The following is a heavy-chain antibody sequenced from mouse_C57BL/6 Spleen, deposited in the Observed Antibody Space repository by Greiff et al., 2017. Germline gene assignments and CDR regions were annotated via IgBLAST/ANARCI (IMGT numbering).Heavy chain of an antibody. CDR1: GFTFSSYA. V-gene: IGHV5-9-1*02. CDR3: TRGYDYDGGFAY. J-gene: IGHJ3*01. D-gene: IGHD2-4*01. CDR2: ISSGGDYI. Sequence: EVQLKESGEGLVKPGGSLKLSCAASGFTFSSYAMSWVRQTPEKRLEWVAYISSGGDYIYYADTVKGRFTISRDNARNTLYLQMSSLKSEDTAMYYCTRGYDYDGGFAYWGQGTLVTVSA.